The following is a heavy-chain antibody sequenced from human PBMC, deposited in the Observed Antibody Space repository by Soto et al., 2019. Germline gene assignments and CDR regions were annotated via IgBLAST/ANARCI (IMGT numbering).Heavy chain of an antibody. J-gene: IGHJ6*01. CDR3: AKAGRYYYYGMDG. V-gene: IGHV3-43D*04. CDR1: GFTFDVYP. CDR2: ISWDGGST. Sequence: GGSVTLFCSAPGFTFDVYPMHWVRQAPGKGLEWVSLISWDGGSTYYADSVKGRFTISRDNSKNSLYLQMNSLRAEDTALYYCAKAGRYYYYGMDGWGQGTTVTVSS.